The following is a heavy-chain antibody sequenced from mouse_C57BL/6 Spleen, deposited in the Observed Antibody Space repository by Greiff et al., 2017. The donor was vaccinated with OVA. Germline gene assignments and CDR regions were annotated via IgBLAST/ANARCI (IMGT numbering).Heavy chain of an antibody. CDR2: IYPSDSET. J-gene: IGHJ2*01. CDR1: GYTFTSYW. Sequence: QVQLQQSGAELVRPGSSVKLSCKASGYTFTSYWMDWVKQRPGQGLEWIGNIYPSDSETHYNQQFKDKATLTVDKSSSTAYMQLSSLTSEDSAVYYCARWYYGSSYDDWGQGTTLTVSS. CDR3: ARWYYGSSYDD. D-gene: IGHD1-1*01. V-gene: IGHV1-61*01.